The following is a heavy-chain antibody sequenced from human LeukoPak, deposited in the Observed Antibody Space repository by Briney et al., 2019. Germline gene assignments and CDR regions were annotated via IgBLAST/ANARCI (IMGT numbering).Heavy chain of an antibody. V-gene: IGHV4-38-2*01. D-gene: IGHD6-13*01. CDR3: ARRGIAAAADY. J-gene: IGHJ4*02. Sequence: SETLSLTCAVSGYSISSGYYWGWIRQPPGKGLEWIGSIYHSGSTYYNPSLKSRVTISADTSKNQFSLKLSSVTAADTAVYYCARRGIAAAADYWGQGTLVTVSS. CDR1: GYSISSGYY. CDR2: IYHSGST.